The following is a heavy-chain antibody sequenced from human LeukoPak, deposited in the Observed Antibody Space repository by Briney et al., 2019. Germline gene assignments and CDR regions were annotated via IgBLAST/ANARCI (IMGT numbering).Heavy chain of an antibody. J-gene: IGHJ3*02. CDR3: ATDLKVPAAMGAFDI. CDR1: GYTLTELS. CDR2: FDPEDGET. D-gene: IGHD2-2*01. V-gene: IGHV1-24*01. Sequence: ASVKVSCKVSGYTLTELSMHWVRQAPGKGLEWMGGFDPEDGETIYAQKFQGRVTMTEDTSTDTAYMELSSLRPEDTAVYYCATDLKVPAAMGAFDIWGQGTMVTVSS.